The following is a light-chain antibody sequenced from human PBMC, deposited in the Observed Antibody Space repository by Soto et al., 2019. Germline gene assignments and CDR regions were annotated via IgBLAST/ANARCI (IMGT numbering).Light chain of an antibody. V-gene: IGKV1-17*01. Sequence: DIQMTQSPSSLFASVGDRVTITCRASQGIRNNLGWYQQRPGEAPKRLIYGASSLQRGVPSRFSGSGSGTEFTLTISSLRPEDSATYYCLQHDSYPRTFGQGTKVDIK. CDR1: QGIRNN. CDR3: LQHDSYPRT. CDR2: GAS. J-gene: IGKJ1*01.